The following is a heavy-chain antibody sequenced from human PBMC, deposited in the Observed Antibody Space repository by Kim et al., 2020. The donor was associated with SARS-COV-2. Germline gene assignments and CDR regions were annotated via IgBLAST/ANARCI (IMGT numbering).Heavy chain of an antibody. CDR3: YSSLGADY. J-gene: IGHJ4*02. CDR2: IYDSGST. CDR1: GASISSSSYY. Sequence: SETLSLTCTVSGASISSSSYYWGWIRQPTGKGLEWIGRIYDSGSTYYNPTHKSRVTIFRDTSKNQFSLKLSSVTAADTAVYYCYSSLGADYWGQGTLVTVSS. D-gene: IGHD5-18*01. V-gene: IGHV4-39*01.